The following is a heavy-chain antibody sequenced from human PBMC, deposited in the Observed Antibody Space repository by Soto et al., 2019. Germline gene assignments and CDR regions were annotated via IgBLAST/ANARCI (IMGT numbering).Heavy chain of an antibody. J-gene: IGHJ4*02. V-gene: IGHV3-13*01. CDR2: IGKAGDT. Sequence: EVQLVESGGDLVQPGGSLRLSCAASGFTFSSYDSHWVRQTTGKGLEWVSGIGKAGDTYYAGSVKGRFTISIENAKNSLYLQMNSLRAGDTAVYDCTRGAAGFDYWGQGTLVTVSS. D-gene: IGHD6-13*01. CDR3: TRGAAGFDY. CDR1: GFTFSSYD.